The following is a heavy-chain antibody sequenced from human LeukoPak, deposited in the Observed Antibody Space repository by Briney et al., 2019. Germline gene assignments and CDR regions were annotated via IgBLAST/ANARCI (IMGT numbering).Heavy chain of an antibody. J-gene: IGHJ4*02. CDR3: ATAKGRVVVDY. CDR2: IYYSGST. V-gene: IGHV4-59*06. CDR1: GGSISSYY. Sequence: SETLSLTCTVSGGSISSYYWSWIRQHPGKGLEWIGYIYYSGSTYYNPSLKSRVTISVDTSKNQFSLKLSSVTAADTAVYYCATAKGRVVVDYWGQGTLVTVSS. D-gene: IGHD2-2*01.